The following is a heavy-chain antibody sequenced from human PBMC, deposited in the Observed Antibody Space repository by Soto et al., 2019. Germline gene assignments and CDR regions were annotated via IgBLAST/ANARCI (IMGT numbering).Heavy chain of an antibody. CDR1: GVSISSGNW. D-gene: IGHD3-16*01. CDR2: IFHDGTA. CDR3: ARLVYDTRLNYVYFDF. V-gene: IGHV4-4*02. J-gene: IGHJ4*02. Sequence: KTSETLSLTCAVSGVSISSGNWCTCVRQSPQRGLEYIGEIFHDGTANYYPSFERRVAISVDTSKNQFSLKLTSVTAADTAIYFCARLVYDTRLNYVYFDFWGQGTLVTVSS.